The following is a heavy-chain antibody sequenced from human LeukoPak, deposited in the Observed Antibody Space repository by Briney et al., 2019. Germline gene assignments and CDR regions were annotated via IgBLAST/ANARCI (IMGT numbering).Heavy chain of an antibody. CDR3: ARKEHDYVWGSYRYYYYYGKDV. CDR1: GFTFSSYG. Sequence: GGSLRLSCAASGFTFSSYGMHWVRQSPGRGLEWVSFISFDGSNEFYANSLKGRFTISRDNSKDTLYLQMDSLRAEDTALYYCARKEHDYVWGSYRYYYYYGKDVWGQGTTVTVSS. CDR2: ISFDGSNE. J-gene: IGHJ6*02. D-gene: IGHD3-16*02. V-gene: IGHV3-30*03.